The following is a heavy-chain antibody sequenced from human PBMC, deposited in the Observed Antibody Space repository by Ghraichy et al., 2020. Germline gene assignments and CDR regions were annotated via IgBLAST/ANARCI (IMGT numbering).Heavy chain of an antibody. D-gene: IGHD6-13*01. Sequence: SETLSLTCTVSGGSISSYYWSWIRQPPGKGLEWIGYIYYSGSTNYNPSLKSRVTISVDTSKNQFSLKLSSVTAADTAVYYCARDAAHFSIAAAGIGTWFDPWGQGTLVTVSS. CDR1: GGSISSYY. J-gene: IGHJ5*02. V-gene: IGHV4-59*01. CDR3: ARDAAHFSIAAAGIGTWFDP. CDR2: IYYSGST.